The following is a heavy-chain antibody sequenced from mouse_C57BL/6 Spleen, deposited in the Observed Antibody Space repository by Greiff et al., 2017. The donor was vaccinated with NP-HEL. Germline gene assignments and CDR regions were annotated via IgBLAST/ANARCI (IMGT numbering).Heavy chain of an antibody. D-gene: IGHD2-5*01. CDR3: ARSPPYYSNYVGY. CDR2: INPSNGGT. J-gene: IGHJ2*01. CDR1: GYTFTSYW. Sequence: QVQLKQSGTELVKPGASVKLSCKASGYTFTSYWMHWVKQRPGQGLEWIGNINPSNGGTNYNEKFKSKATLTVDKSSSTAYMQLSSLTSEDSAVYYCARSPPYYSNYVGYWGQGTTLTVSS. V-gene: IGHV1-53*01.